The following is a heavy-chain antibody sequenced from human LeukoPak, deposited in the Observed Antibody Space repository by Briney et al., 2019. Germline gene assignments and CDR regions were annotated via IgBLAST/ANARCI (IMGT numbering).Heavy chain of an antibody. CDR3: ARGQYDILTGYYQGADWFDP. Sequence: GASVKVSCKASGYTFTSYDINWVRQATGQGLEWMGWMNPNSGNTGYAQKFQGRVTMTRNTSISTAYMELSSLRSEDTAVYYCARGQYDILTGYYQGADWFDPWGQGTLVTVSS. V-gene: IGHV1-8*01. CDR2: MNPNSGNT. CDR1: GYTFTSYD. D-gene: IGHD3-9*01. J-gene: IGHJ5*02.